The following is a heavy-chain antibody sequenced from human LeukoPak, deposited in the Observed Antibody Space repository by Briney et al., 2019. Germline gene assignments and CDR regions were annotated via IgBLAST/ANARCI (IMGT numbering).Heavy chain of an antibody. Sequence: PGGSLRLSCAASGFTVINYAMAWVRQAPGKGLEWVSAINGGNDATNYANSVKGRFTISRDNSKNTLYLQMNSLRAEDTAVYYCAKDRVGVRGGQRDWGQGTLVTVSS. J-gene: IGHJ4*02. V-gene: IGHV3-23*01. D-gene: IGHD3-10*01. CDR1: GFTVINYA. CDR3: AKDRVGVRGGQRD. CDR2: INGGNDAT.